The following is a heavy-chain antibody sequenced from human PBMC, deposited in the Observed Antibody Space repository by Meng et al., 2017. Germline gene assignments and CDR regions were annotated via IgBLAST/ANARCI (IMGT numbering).Heavy chain of an antibody. Sequence: QVSLQKWGAGLLKPPETLSLTCAVYGGSFSGYYWSWIRQPPGKGLEWIGEINHSGSTNYNPSLKSRVTISVDTSKNQFSLKLSSVTAADTAVYYCARGRSGTWPWYFDLWGRGTLVTVSS. D-gene: IGHD1-1*01. J-gene: IGHJ2*01. CDR3: ARGRSGTWPWYFDL. CDR2: INHSGST. V-gene: IGHV4-34*01. CDR1: GGSFSGYY.